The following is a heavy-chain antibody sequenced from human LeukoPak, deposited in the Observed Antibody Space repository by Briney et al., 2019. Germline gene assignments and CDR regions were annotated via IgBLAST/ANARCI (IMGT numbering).Heavy chain of an antibody. CDR1: GGSISSSSYY. CDR2: IYYSGST. J-gene: IGHJ5*02. D-gene: IGHD6-13*01. V-gene: IGHV4-39*01. Sequence: PSETLSLTCTVSGGSISSSSYYWGWIRQPPGKGLEWIGSIYYSGSTYYNPSLKSRVTISVDTSKNQFSLKLSSVTAADTAVYYCARHYPHGYSSSWNPFPYFYWIDPWGPGKLVTVSS. CDR3: ARHYPHGYSSSWNPFPYFYWIDP.